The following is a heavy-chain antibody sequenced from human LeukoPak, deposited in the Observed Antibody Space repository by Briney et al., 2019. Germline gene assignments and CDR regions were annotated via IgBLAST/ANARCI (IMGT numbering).Heavy chain of an antibody. CDR3: ARDRGYGPHFFDY. CDR2: ISSSSTI. J-gene: IGHJ4*02. D-gene: IGHD3-10*01. Sequence: GGSLRLSCAASGFTFSSYSMNWVRQAPGKGLEWVSYISSSSTIYYADSVKGRFTISRDNAKNSLYLQMNSLRAEDTAVYYCARDRGYGPHFFDYWGQGTLVTVSS. V-gene: IGHV3-48*01. CDR1: GFTFSSYS.